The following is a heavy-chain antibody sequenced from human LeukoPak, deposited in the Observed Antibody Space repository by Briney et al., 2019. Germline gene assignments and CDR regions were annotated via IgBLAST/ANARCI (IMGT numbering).Heavy chain of an antibody. CDR2: ISSSSSTI. CDR3: ASNIMGYQLLVFDY. V-gene: IGHV3-48*01. CDR1: GLTFSSYS. D-gene: IGHD2-2*01. J-gene: IGHJ4*02. Sequence: GGSLRLSCAASGLTFSSYSMNWIRQIPGKGLEWISYISSSSSTIYYADSVQGRFTISRDNDRNSLYLQMNSLRVEDTAVYYCASNIMGYQLLVFDYWGQGTLVTVSS.